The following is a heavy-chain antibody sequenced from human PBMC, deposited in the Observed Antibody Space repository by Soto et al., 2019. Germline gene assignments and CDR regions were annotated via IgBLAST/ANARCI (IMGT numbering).Heavy chain of an antibody. Sequence: SETLSLTCTVSGDSIRCGEQYWSWIRQPPGKGLEWIGYIYYSGSTYYNPSLKSRVTLSVDTSKNQFSLELTSVTAADTAVYFCARVDIWTVYGCMDVWGQGTTVTVSS. CDR2: IYYSGST. CDR3: ARVDIWTVYGCMDV. J-gene: IGHJ6*02. D-gene: IGHD3-9*01. CDR1: GDSIRCGEQY. V-gene: IGHV4-30-4*01.